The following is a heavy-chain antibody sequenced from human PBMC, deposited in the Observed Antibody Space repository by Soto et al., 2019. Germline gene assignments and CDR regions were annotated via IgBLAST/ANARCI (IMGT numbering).Heavy chain of an antibody. CDR2: IIPLFGTA. V-gene: IGHV1-69*12. CDR1: GGTFSSYA. D-gene: IGHD1-26*01. Sequence: QVQLVQSGAEVKKPGSSVKVSCKASGGTFSSYAISWVRQAPGQGLEWMGGIIPLFGTADYAQKFQGRVAIIADESTSTAYRELGSLRSEDTAVYYCASHSGSSPEGRYHYGMDVWGQGTTVTVSS. CDR3: ASHSGSSPEGRYHYGMDV. J-gene: IGHJ6*02.